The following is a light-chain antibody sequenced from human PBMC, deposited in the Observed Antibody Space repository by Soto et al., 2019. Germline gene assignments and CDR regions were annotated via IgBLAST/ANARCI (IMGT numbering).Light chain of an antibody. Sequence: QSALTQPRSVSGAPGQRVTISCTGSSSNIGAGYDVHWYQQLPGTAPKLLIYGNSNRPSGVPDRFSGSKSGTSASLAITGLQAEDEADYYCQSYDSSLSVVFGGETKLTVL. V-gene: IGLV1-40*01. CDR1: SSNIGAGYD. J-gene: IGLJ2*01. CDR3: QSYDSSLSVV. CDR2: GNS.